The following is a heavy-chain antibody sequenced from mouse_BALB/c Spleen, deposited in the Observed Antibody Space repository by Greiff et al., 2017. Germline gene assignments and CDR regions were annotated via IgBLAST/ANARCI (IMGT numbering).Heavy chain of an antibody. D-gene: IGHD2-4*01. J-gene: IGHJ3*01. V-gene: IGHV2-2*02. Sequence: VQLVESGPGLVQPSQSLSITCTVSGFSLTSYGVHWVRQSPGKGLEWLGVIWSGGSTDYNAAFISRLSISKDNSKSQVFFKMNSLQANDTAIYYCARNSYDYGRFAYWGQGTLVTVSA. CDR3: ARNSYDYGRFAY. CDR2: IWSGGST. CDR1: GFSLTSYG.